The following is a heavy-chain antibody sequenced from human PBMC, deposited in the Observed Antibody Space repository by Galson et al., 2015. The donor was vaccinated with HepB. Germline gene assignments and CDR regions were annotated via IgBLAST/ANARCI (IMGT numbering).Heavy chain of an antibody. CDR3: ARAHRRAAIGTYYFDF. Sequence: SVTVSCKASEYTFTDWFIHWVRQAPGQGLEWMGRVNPDSGGTIFAQKFQGRVIMTSDTSIRTAYMELTRLRSDDPAVYYCARAHRRAAIGTYYFDFWGQGTLITVSS. CDR1: EYTFTDWF. D-gene: IGHD6-13*01. J-gene: IGHJ4*02. CDR2: VNPDSGGT. V-gene: IGHV1-2*06.